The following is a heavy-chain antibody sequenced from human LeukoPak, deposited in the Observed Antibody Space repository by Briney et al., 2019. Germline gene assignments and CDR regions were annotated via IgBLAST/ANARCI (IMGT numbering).Heavy chain of an antibody. CDR3: ARRYYGSGSYYSKVWFDP. Sequence: SETLSLTCTVSGGSISSSSYYWGWIRQPPGKGLEWIGSIYYSGSTYYNPSLKSRVTISVDTSKNQFSLKLSSVTAADTAVYYCARRYYGSGSYYSKVWFDPWGQGTLATVSS. CDR2: IYYSGST. V-gene: IGHV4-39*01. CDR1: GGSISSSSYY. D-gene: IGHD3-10*01. J-gene: IGHJ5*02.